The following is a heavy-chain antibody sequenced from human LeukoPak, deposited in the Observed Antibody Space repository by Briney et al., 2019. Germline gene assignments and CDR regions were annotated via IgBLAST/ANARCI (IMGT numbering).Heavy chain of an antibody. J-gene: IGHJ6*02. D-gene: IGHD2-2*01. CDR3: ATAPYQLPGLAVYYYGMDV. CDR1: EYTLTELS. V-gene: IGHV1-24*01. Sequence: ASVKVSCKVSEYTLTELSMHWVRQAPGKGLEWMGGFDPEDGETIYAQKFQGRVTMTEDTSTDTAYMELSSLRSEDTAVYYCATAPYQLPGLAVYYYGMDVWGQGTTVTVSS. CDR2: FDPEDGET.